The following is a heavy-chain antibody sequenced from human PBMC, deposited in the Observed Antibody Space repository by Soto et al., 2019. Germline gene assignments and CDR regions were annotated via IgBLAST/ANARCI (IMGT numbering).Heavy chain of an antibody. CDR2: ISGSGGST. CDR3: AKDRTVTRGSFDI. V-gene: IGHV3-23*01. Sequence: RLSCAASGFTFTNYAMSWVRQAPGKGLEWVSGISGSGGSTYCADSVKGRFTISRDNSKNTLYLQMNSLRAEDTAVYYCAKDRTVTRGSFDIWGQGTMVTVSS. J-gene: IGHJ3*02. CDR1: GFTFTNYA. D-gene: IGHD4-17*01.